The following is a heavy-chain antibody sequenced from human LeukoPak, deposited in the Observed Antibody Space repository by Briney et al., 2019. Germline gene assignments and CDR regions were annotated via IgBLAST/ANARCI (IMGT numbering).Heavy chain of an antibody. Sequence: ASVKVSCKASGYTFTGYYMHWVRPAPGQGLEWMGWINPNSGDTNYAQKFQGRVNMTRHTSISTAYMELSRLRSDDTAVYYCARAENYYDMSGSQFGHWGQGTLVTVSS. J-gene: IGHJ1*01. CDR1: GYTFTGYY. D-gene: IGHD3-22*01. V-gene: IGHV1-2*02. CDR2: INPNSGDT. CDR3: ARAENYYDMSGSQFGH.